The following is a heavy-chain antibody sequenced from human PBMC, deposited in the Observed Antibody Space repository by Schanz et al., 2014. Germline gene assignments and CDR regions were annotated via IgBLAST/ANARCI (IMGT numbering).Heavy chain of an antibody. CDR1: GFTFSTTV. V-gene: IGHV3-30*02. CDR3: AKEWSPSF. Sequence: QVRLVESGGGVVQPGGSLRLSCAASGFTFSTTVMHWVRQAPGKGLVWVTYIRYDGINKYYADSVKGRFTVSRDNAKSTLFLQMDSLRPEDTAIYYCAKEWSPSFWGQGTLVTVSS. D-gene: IGHD1-26*01. CDR2: IRYDGINK. J-gene: IGHJ4*02.